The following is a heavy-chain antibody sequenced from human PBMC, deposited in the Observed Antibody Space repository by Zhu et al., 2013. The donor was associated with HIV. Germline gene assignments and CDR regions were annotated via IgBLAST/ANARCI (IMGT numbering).Heavy chain of an antibody. CDR2: INPNSGDT. J-gene: IGHJ4*02. CDR3: ARADRVVVDY. Sequence: QVQLVQSGAEVKKPGASVKVSCKASGYTFTVYYMHWVRQAPGQGLEWMGWINPNSGDTNYAQKFHRRVTMTRDTSISTAYMELSRLKSDDTAVYYCARADRVVVDYWGQGTLGHRSPQ. V-gene: IGHV1-2*02. CDR1: GYTFTVYY. D-gene: IGHD2-21*01.